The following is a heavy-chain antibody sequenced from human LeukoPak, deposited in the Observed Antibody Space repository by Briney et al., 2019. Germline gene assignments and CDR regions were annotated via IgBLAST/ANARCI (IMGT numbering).Heavy chain of an antibody. CDR2: IKTDGSST. CDR1: GFTFSTYW. V-gene: IGHV3-74*01. Sequence: PGGSLRLSCAASGFTFSTYWMHWVRQAPEKGLECVSRIKTDGSSTDYADSVKGRFTISRDNDKNTLYLQMNSLRAEDTGVYYCVRSAWPGGWFDPWGQGSLVTVSS. J-gene: IGHJ5*02. D-gene: IGHD3-3*01. CDR3: VRSAWPGGWFDP.